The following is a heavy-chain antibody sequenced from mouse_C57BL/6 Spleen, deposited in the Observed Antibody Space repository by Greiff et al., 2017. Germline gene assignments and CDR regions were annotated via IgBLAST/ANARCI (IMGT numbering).Heavy chain of an antibody. D-gene: IGHD1-1*02. CDR3: ARSSTIFYAFDY. CDR2: IYPGSGST. J-gene: IGHJ4*01. V-gene: IGHV1-55*01. CDR1: GYTFTSYW. Sequence: QVQLQQPGAELVKPGASVKMSCKASGYTFTSYWITWVKQRPGQGLEWIGDIYPGSGSTNYNEKFKSKATLTVDTSSSTAYLELSRLTSEDSAVYYCARSSTIFYAFDYWGQGTSLTVSS.